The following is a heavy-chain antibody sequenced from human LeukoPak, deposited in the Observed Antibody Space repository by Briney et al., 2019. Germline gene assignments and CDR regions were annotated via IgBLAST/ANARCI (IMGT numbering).Heavy chain of an antibody. J-gene: IGHJ4*02. V-gene: IGHV3-53*01. D-gene: IGHD3-22*01. CDR2: IYSGGST. CDR3: ARERVRDYYDSSGYLDY. CDR1: GFTGSSNF. Sequence: PGGSLRLSCVASGFTGSSNFMSGVRQAPGKGLEWVSVIYSGGSTYFADSVKGRFTISRDNPKNTVYLHMNSLRAEDTAVYYCARERVRDYYDSSGYLDYWGQGTLVTVSS.